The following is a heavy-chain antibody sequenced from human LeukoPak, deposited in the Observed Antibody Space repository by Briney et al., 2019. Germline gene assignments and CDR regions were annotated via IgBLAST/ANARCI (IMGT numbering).Heavy chain of an antibody. V-gene: IGHV4-39*01. CDR2: IYGST. CDR1: GGSISTTTYY. J-gene: IGHJ4*02. CDR3: ARTRMDFDS. Sequence: PSETLSLTYTVSGGSISTTTYYWGWIRQPPGKGLEWIGSIYGSTYYNPSLKSRVTISVDTSKNQFSLKLNSVTAADTAVYYCARTRMDFDSWGQGILVTVSS. D-gene: IGHD1-14*01.